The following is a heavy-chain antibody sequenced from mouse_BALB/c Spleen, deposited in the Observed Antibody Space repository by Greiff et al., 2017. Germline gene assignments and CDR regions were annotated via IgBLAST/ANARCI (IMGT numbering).Heavy chain of an antibody. CDR1: GFTFSSYG. J-gene: IGHJ1*01. V-gene: IGHV5-6-3*01. D-gene: IGHD1-2*01. CDR2: INSNGGST. CDR3: ARDIRLRWYFDV. Sequence: EVQLVESGGGLVQPGGSLKLSCAASGFTFSSYGMSWVRQTPDKRLELVATINSNGGSTYYPDSVKGRFTISRDNAKNTLYLQMSSLKSEDTAMYYCARDIRLRWYFDVWGAGTTVTVSS.